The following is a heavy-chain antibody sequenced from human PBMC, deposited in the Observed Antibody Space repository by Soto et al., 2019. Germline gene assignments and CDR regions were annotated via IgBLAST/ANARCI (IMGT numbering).Heavy chain of an antibody. CDR1: GYTFSDYY. V-gene: IGHV1-2*02. CDR2: INPNSGGT. Sequence: GASVKVSCKASGYTFSDYYIHWVRQAPGQGLEWMGWINPNSGGTKYAPKFQGGVTMTRDTSITTAYMELSSLRPEDTALYYCAKEAAPAQAGRPPPNWFDTWDRGTLVTVSS. CDR3: AKEAAPAQAGRPPPNWFDT. D-gene: IGHD6-19*01. J-gene: IGHJ5*02.